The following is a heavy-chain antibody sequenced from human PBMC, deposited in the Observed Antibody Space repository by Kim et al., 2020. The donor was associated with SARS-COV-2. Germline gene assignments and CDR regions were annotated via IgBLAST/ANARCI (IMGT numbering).Heavy chain of an antibody. Sequence: SQTLSLTCAISGDSDSSNSAAWNWIRQSPSRCLEWLGRTYYRSKWYNDYAVSVKSRITINPDTSKNQFSLQLNSVTPEDTAVYYCARQTRDGYNLGVDYFDYWVQGALVTVSS. D-gene: IGHD5-12*01. CDR1: GDSDSSNSAA. CDR3: ARQTRDGYNLGVDYFDY. J-gene: IGHJ4*02. CDR2: TYYRSKWYN. V-gene: IGHV6-1*01.